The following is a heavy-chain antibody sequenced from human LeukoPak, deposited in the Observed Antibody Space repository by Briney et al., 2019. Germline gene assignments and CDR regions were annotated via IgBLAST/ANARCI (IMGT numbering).Heavy chain of an antibody. CDR1: GGSISSYY. D-gene: IGHD1-26*01. Sequence: PSETLSLTCTVSGGSISSYYWSWIRQPPGKGLEWIGYIYCSGSTNYNPSLKSRVTISVDTSKNQFSLKLSSVTAADTAVYYCARGEGSYYYFDYWGQGTLVTVSS. V-gene: IGHV4-59*01. CDR2: IYCSGST. J-gene: IGHJ4*02. CDR3: ARGEGSYYYFDY.